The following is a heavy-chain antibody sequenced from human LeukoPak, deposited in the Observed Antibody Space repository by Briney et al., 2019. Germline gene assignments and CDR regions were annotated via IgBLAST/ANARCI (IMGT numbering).Heavy chain of an antibody. CDR1: GHPINTYF. D-gene: IGHD3-22*01. CDR2: VYFSGST. V-gene: IGHV4-59*08. CDR3: ARHKSSGSYPLDY. Sequence: SDTVSLICTVSGHPINTYFWIWIRKPPGKRLDWIGHVYFSGSTNYNPSLESRVTISVDTSKNQFSLTLSSVTAADTAVDYCARHKSSGSYPLDYWGQGILVTVSS. J-gene: IGHJ4*02.